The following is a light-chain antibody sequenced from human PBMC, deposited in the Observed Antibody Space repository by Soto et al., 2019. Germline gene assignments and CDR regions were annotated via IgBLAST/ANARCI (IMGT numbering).Light chain of an antibody. CDR3: QQRHMWPIT. J-gene: IGKJ5*01. Sequence: IMMTQYQVTLSVSPGERATLSCGASQSFRGLLAWYQQKPGQAPRLLIYDAYNRATGIPPRVSGSGAGTVCTSTSSSLQPEVAAVYYGQQRHMWPITFGQGTRLEIK. CDR1: QSFRGL. CDR2: DAY. V-gene: IGKV3-11*01.